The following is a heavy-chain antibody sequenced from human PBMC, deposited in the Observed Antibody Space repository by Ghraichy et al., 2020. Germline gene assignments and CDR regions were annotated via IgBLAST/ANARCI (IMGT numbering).Heavy chain of an antibody. CDR3: APWEVAGQYYFDY. Sequence: LSLTCAASGFTFSDYYMSWIRQAPGKGLEWVSYISSSGSTIYYADSVKGRFTISRDNAKNSLYLQMNSLRAEDTAVYYCAPWEVAGQYYFDYWGQGTLVTVSS. J-gene: IGHJ4*02. D-gene: IGHD5-12*01. V-gene: IGHV3-11*01. CDR2: ISSSGSTI. CDR1: GFTFSDYY.